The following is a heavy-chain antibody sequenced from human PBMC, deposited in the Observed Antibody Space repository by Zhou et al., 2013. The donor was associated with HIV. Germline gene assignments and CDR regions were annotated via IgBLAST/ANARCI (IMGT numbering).Heavy chain of an antibody. CDR1: GGTFSSYA. D-gene: IGHD4-17*01. J-gene: IGHJ4*02. Sequence: QVQLVQSGAEVKKPGSSVKVSCKASGGTFSSYAISWVRQAPGQGLEWMGGIIPIFGTANYAQKFQGRVTITADESTSTAYMELSSLRSEDTAVYYCASRPQGYGGNPFYFDYWGQGTLVTVSS. CDR3: ASRPQGYGGNPFYFDY. V-gene: IGHV1-69*12. CDR2: IIPIFGTA.